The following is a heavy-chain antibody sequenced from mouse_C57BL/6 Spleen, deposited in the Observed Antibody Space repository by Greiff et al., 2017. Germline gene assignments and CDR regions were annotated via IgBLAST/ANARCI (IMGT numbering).Heavy chain of an antibody. Sequence: QVQLQQPGAELVMPGASVKLSCKASGYTFTSYWMHWVKQRPGQGLEWIGEIDPSDSYTKYNQKFKGKSTLTVDKSSSTAYMQLSSLTSEDSAVYYSARAKVEYYGSSPFAYWGQGTLVTVSA. V-gene: IGHV1-69*01. CDR1: GYTFTSYW. CDR3: ARAKVEYYGSSPFAY. J-gene: IGHJ3*01. D-gene: IGHD1-1*01. CDR2: IDPSDSYT.